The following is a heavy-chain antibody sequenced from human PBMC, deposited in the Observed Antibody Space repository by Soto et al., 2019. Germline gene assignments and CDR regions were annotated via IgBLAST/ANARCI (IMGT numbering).Heavy chain of an antibody. CDR2: ISSSSSTI. CDR3: ATADSGYAHGYYYYGMDV. D-gene: IGHD5-12*01. Sequence: EVQLVESGGGLVQPGGSLRLSCAASGFTFSSYSMNWVRQAPGKGLEWVSYISSSSSTIYYADSVKGQFTISRDNAKNSLYLQMNSLRAEDTAVYYCATADSGYAHGYYYYGMDVWGQRTTVTVYS. CDR1: GFTFSSYS. V-gene: IGHV3-48*01. J-gene: IGHJ6*02.